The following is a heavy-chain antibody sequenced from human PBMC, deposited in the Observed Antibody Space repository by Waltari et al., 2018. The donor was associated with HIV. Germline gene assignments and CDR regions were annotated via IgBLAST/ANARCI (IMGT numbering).Heavy chain of an antibody. CDR2: IYPGDSDT. Sequence: EVQLEQSGAEVKKPGESLKISCKGSGYSFTRYWIAWVRQMPGKGLEWMGIIYPGDSDTKYSPSFQGQVTISADKSISTAYLQWSGLKASDTAMYYCAVLRESLQWGQGTLVTVSS. J-gene: IGHJ4*02. CDR1: GYSFTRYW. CDR3: AVLRESLQ. D-gene: IGHD3-10*01. V-gene: IGHV5-51*01.